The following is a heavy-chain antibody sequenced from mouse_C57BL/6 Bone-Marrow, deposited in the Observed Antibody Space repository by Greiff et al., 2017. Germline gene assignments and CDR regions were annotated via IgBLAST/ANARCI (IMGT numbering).Heavy chain of an antibody. CDR2: IHPNSGST. Sequence: QVQLQQPGAELVKPGASVKLSCKASGNTFTSYWMHWVKQRPGQGLEWIGMIHPNSGSTNYNEKFKSKATLTADKSSSTAYMQLSSLTSEDSAVYFCARYYDGYYFDVWGTGTTVTVSS. CDR1: GNTFTSYW. CDR3: ARYYDGYYFDV. D-gene: IGHD2-3*01. J-gene: IGHJ1*03. V-gene: IGHV1-64*01.